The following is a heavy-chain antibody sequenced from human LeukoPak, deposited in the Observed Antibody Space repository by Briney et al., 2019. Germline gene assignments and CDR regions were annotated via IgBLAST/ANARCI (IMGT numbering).Heavy chain of an antibody. Sequence: WASVKVSCKASGYTFTGYYMHWVRQAPGQGLEWMGWINPNGGGTNYAQKFQGRVTMTRDTSISTAYMELSRLRSDDTAVYHCASISHYDSSGYYYPAYWGQGTLVTVSS. V-gene: IGHV1-2*02. CDR1: GYTFTGYY. CDR3: ASISHYDSSGYYYPAY. J-gene: IGHJ4*02. CDR2: INPNGGGT. D-gene: IGHD3-22*01.